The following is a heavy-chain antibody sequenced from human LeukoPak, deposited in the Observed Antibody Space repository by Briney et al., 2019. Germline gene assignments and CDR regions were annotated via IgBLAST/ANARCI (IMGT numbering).Heavy chain of an antibody. Sequence: GGSLRLSCAASGFTFSSYSMNWVRQAPGKGLEWVSSISSSSSYIYYADSVKGRFTNSRDNAKNSLYLQMNSLRAEDTAAYYCARDLEYSSSWGMDVWGQGTTVTVSS. J-gene: IGHJ6*02. CDR1: GFTFSSYS. CDR2: ISSSSSYI. V-gene: IGHV3-21*01. CDR3: ARDLEYSSSWGMDV. D-gene: IGHD6-6*01.